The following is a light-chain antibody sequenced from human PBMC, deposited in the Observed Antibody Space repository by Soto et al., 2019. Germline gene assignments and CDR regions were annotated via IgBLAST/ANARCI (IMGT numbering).Light chain of an antibody. CDR2: GSS. CDR3: QQYGSSPPYT. CDR1: ENVSNNY. J-gene: IGKJ2*01. V-gene: IGKV3-20*01. Sequence: EVVLTQSPGTLSLSPGERATLSCRASENVSNNYLAWYQQKPGQAPRLLIFGSSDRAAGIPDRFSGSGSGTAFTLTISTLEPEDFAVYYCQQYGSSPPYTFGQGTKLVIK.